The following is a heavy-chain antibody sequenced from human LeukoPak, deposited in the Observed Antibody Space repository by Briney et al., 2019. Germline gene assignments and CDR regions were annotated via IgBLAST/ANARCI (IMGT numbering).Heavy chain of an antibody. CDR1: GGSISSYY. J-gene: IGHJ4*02. D-gene: IGHD1-14*01. CDR2: IYYSGST. CDR3: ARAAGGRGIIDY. Sequence: SETLSLTCTVSGGSISSYYWSWIQQPPGKGLEWIGYIYYSGSTNHNPSLKSRVTISVDTSKNQFSLKLSSVTAADTAVYYCARAAGGRGIIDYWGQGTLVTVSS. V-gene: IGHV4-59*01.